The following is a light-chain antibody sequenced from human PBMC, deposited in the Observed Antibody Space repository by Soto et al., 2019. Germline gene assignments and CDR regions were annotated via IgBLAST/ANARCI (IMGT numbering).Light chain of an antibody. J-gene: IGLJ1*01. CDR3: SSYTSSSTGYV. CDR1: SRDVGGYNY. Sequence: QSALTQPASVSGSPGQSITISCTGTSRDVGGYNYVSWYQQHPGKAPKLMIYEVSNRPSGVSNRFSGSKSGNTASLTISGLQAEDEADYYCSSYTSSSTGYVFGTGTKLTVL. V-gene: IGLV2-14*01. CDR2: EVS.